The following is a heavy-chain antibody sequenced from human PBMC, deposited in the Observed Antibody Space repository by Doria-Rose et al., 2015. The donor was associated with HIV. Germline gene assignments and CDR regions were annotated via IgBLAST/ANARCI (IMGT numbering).Heavy chain of an antibody. CDR1: GVSLSSPGMG. D-gene: IGHD6-13*01. CDR3: ARIKSSRWYHKYYFDF. J-gene: IGHJ4*02. CDR2: ISSYDER. V-gene: IGHV2-26*01. Sequence: QITLKESGPVLVKPTETLTLTCTVSGVSLSSPGMGVSWIRQPPGKALEWLANISSYDERSYKTSLKSRLTISRGTSKSQVVPTMTDMDPVDTATYYCARIKSSRWYHKYYFDFWGQGTLVIVSA.